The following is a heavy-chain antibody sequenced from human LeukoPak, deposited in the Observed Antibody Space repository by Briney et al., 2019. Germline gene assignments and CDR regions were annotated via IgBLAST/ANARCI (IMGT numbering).Heavy chain of an antibody. V-gene: IGHV4-59*01. CDR1: GGSISSYY. J-gene: IGHJ5*02. Sequence: PSETLSLTCTVSGGSISSYYWSWIRQPPGKGLEWIAYISYSGSTNFNPSLKSRVTISVDTSKNQFSLKLSSVTAADTAVYYCAREGTAGTTLNWFDPWGQGTLVTVSS. D-gene: IGHD1-1*01. CDR3: AREGTAGTTLNWFDP. CDR2: ISYSGST.